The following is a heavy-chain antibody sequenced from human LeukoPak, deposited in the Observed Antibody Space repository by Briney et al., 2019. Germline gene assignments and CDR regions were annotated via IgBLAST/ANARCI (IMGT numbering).Heavy chain of an antibody. V-gene: IGHV3-30*18. Sequence: PGRTLRLSCAASGLTFSSYGMHWVRQAPGKGLEWVALISYDVSHKFYTDSVKGRFTISRDNSKNTLYLQMNSLGAEGTAVDCCAKGGNWNYALYYLDEWGQGTLVTVS. J-gene: IGHJ4*02. D-gene: IGHD1-7*01. CDR3: AKGGNWNYALYYLDE. CDR1: GLTFSSYG. CDR2: ISYDVSHK.